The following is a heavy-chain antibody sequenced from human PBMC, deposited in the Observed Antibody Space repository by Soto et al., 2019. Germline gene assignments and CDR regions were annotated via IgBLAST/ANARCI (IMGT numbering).Heavy chain of an antibody. CDR3: ARLMTTLHYYYYGMDV. CDR2: IDPSDSYT. V-gene: IGHV5-10-1*01. CDR1: GYSFTSDW. D-gene: IGHD4-4*01. Sequence: GESLKISCKGSGYSFTSDWISWVRQMPGKGLEWMGRIDPSDSYTNYSPSFQGHVTISADKSISTAYLQWSSLKASDTAMYYCARLMTTLHYYYYGMDVWGQGTTVNVSS. J-gene: IGHJ6*02.